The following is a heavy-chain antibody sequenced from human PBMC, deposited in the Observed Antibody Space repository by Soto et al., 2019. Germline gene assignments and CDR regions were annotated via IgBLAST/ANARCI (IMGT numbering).Heavy chain of an antibody. J-gene: IGHJ5*02. CDR1: GYTFTSYG. CDR2: ISAYNGNT. CDR3: ARAIAVAATVSSDP. V-gene: IGHV1-18*01. D-gene: IGHD6-19*01. Sequence: GASVKVSCKASGYTFTSYGISWVRQAPGQGLEWMGWISAYNGNTNYAQKLQGRVTMTTDTSTSTAYMELRSLRSDDTAVYYCARAIAVAATVSSDPWGQGTLVTVSS.